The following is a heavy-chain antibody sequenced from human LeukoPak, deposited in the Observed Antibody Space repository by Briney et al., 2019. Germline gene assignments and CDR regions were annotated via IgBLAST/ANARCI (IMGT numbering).Heavy chain of an antibody. D-gene: IGHD3-10*01. V-gene: IGHV3-33*01. CDR1: GFTFSNFG. Sequence: PGGSLRLSCAASGFTFSNFGMHWVRQAPGKGLEWLATIWYDGSNKYYADSVKGRFTISRDNSKKTLYLQMNTLRVEDTAVYYCARGTFGVDFWGQGTLVTVSS. CDR2: IWYDGSNK. CDR3: ARGTFGVDF. J-gene: IGHJ4*02.